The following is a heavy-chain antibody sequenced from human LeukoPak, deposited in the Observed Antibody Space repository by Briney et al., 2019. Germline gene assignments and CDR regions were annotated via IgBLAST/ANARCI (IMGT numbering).Heavy chain of an antibody. CDR3: ARQPTPGSYYDILTGYYDY. Sequence: SQTLSLTCAISGDSVSSNSAAWNWIRQSPSRGLEWLGRTYYRSKWYNDYAVSVKSRITINPGTSKNQFSLRLNSVTPEDTAVYYCARQPTPGSYYDILTGYYDYWGQGTLVTVSS. V-gene: IGHV6-1*01. D-gene: IGHD3-9*01. CDR1: GDSVSSNSAA. CDR2: TYYRSKWYN. J-gene: IGHJ4*02.